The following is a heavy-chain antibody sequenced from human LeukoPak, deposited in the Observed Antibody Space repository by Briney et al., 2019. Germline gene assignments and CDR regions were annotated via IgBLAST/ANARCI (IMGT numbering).Heavy chain of an antibody. CDR2: ISSSSSYI. V-gene: IGHV3-21*01. D-gene: IGHD4-17*01. CDR3: ARTTTVTTSSYGY. CDR1: XX. J-gene: IGHJ4*02. Sequence: XXXXWVRQAXGKGLEWVSSISSSSSYIYYADSVKGRFTISRDNAKNSLYLQMNSLRAEDTAVYYCARTTTVTTSSYGYWGQGTLVTVSS.